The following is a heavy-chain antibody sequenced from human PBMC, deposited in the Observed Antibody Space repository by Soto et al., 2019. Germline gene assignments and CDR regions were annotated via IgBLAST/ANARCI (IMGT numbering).Heavy chain of an antibody. J-gene: IGHJ6*02. CDR3: AREEIAPPLPSMDV. D-gene: IGHD6-6*01. CDR2: IWYDGSNK. Sequence: GGSLRLSCAASGFTFSSYGMHWVRQAPGKGLEWVAVIWYDGSNKYYADSVKGRFTISRDNSKNTLYLQMNSLRAEDTAVYYCAREEIAPPLPSMDVSGPGPTLTVSS. V-gene: IGHV3-33*01. CDR1: GFTFSSYG.